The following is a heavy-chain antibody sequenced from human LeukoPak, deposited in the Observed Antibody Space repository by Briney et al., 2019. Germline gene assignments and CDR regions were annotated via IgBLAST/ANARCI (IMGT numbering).Heavy chain of an antibody. V-gene: IGHV1-69*05. J-gene: IGHJ4*02. CDR2: VIPIFGTA. D-gene: IGHD2-15*01. CDR1: GGTFSSYA. Sequence: SVKVSCKASGGTFSSYAISWVRQAPGQGLEWMGGVIPIFGTANYAQKFQGRVTITTDESTSTAYMELSSLRSEDTAVYYCAILGSGYCSGGSCLPTFDYWGQGTLVTVSS. CDR3: AILGSGYCSGGSCLPTFDY.